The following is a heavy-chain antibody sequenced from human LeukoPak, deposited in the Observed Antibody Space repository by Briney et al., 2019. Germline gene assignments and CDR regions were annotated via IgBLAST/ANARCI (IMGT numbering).Heavy chain of an antibody. D-gene: IGHD6-19*01. CDR1: GFTFSTFP. J-gene: IGHJ4*02. Sequence: GGSLRLSCAASGFTFSTFPMHWVRQPPGKGLEWVAVISYDGRSEYYADSVKGRFIISRDNSKNTLSLQMNSLRAEDTAVYYCAKSYGSGWYVIDYWGQGTLVTVSS. CDR3: AKSYGSGWYVIDY. V-gene: IGHV3-30-3*02. CDR2: ISYDGRSE.